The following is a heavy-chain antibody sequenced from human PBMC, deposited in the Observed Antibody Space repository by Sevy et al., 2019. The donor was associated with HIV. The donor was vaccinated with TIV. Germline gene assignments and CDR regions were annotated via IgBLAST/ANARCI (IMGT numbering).Heavy chain of an antibody. CDR1: GYSFTSHW. D-gene: IGHD3-22*01. CDR3: ARSRSGYFDSSGYYIN. Sequence: GESLKISCKGHGYSFTSHWIGWVRLMPGKGLDWMGIIFPGDSETRYSPSFQGEVTISADKSISTAFLQWSSLKASDTAIYYCARSRSGYFDSSGYYINWGQGTLVTVSS. V-gene: IGHV5-51*01. J-gene: IGHJ4*02. CDR2: IFPGDSET.